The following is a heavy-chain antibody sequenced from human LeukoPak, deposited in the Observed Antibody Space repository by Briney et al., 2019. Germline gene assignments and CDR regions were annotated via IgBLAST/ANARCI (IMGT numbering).Heavy chain of an antibody. CDR3: ARDTEYTSGWYYYYMDV. D-gene: IGHD6-19*01. CDR1: GHTLTDFP. V-gene: IGHV1-2*02. CDR2: INPNSGGT. Sequence: ASVKVSCKISGHTLTDFPIHWVRQAPGQGLEWMGWINPNSGGTNYAQKFQGRVTMTRDTSISTAYMVLSRLRSDDTAVYYCARDTEYTSGWYYYYMDVWGKGTTVTVSS. J-gene: IGHJ6*03.